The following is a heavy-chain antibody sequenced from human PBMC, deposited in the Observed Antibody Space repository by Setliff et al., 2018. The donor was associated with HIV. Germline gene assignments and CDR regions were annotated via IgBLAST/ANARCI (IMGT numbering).Heavy chain of an antibody. D-gene: IGHD3-22*01. J-gene: IGHJ6*02. CDR1: EYTFTNYY. V-gene: IGHV1-46*01. CDR3: ARGSDASGYYPIYYYYGMDV. CDR2: MNPSGGST. Sequence: GASVKSCKASEYTFTNYYIHWVRQGPGQGLEWVGIMNPSGGSTTYAQKFQDRVTMTRDTSTSTGYMELRSLRSEDTAVYYCARGSDASGYYPIYYYYGMDVWGQGTTVTVSS.